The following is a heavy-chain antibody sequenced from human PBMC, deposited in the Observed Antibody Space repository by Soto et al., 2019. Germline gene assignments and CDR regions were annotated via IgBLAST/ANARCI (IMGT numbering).Heavy chain of an antibody. CDR2: ISSDGGST. V-gene: IGHV3-64D*06. J-gene: IGHJ4*02. CDR1: GFTFSDYA. D-gene: IGHD3-22*01. CDR3: VKDHYDSSGYPDY. Sequence: GSLRLSCSASGFTFSDYAMHWVRQSPGKGLQYVSSISSDGGSTYSAASVKGRFTISRDNSRNTLYLQMSSLRAEDTAVYYCVKDHYDSSGYPDYWGQGTLVTVSS.